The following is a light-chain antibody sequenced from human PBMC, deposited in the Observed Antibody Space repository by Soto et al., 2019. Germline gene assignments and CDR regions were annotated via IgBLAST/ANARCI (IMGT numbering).Light chain of an antibody. V-gene: IGKV1-5*03. CDR3: HRHETYPLA. Sequence: DIQMTQSPSTLSGSVGDRDTVTCRASQTIGTWLAWFQQKPGRAPNLLIYRASTLARGVPSRFSGSGSGTEFTLTISSLQPDDFATYYCHRHETYPLAFGGGTKVDIK. CDR1: QTIGTW. CDR2: RAS. J-gene: IGKJ4*01.